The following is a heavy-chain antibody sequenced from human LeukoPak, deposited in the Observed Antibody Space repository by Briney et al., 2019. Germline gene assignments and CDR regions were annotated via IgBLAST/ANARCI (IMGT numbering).Heavy chain of an antibody. CDR2: IYSGGST. D-gene: IGHD3-3*01. CDR3: ARAWSGTQYYFDY. J-gene: IGHJ4*02. CDR1: GFTVSDSH. V-gene: IGHV3-66*01. Sequence: GGSLRLSCAASGFTVSDSHMSWVRQAPGKGLEWVSVIYSGGSTYYADSVKGRFTISRDTSKNTLYLQMNSLRAEDTAVYYCARAWSGTQYYFDYWGQGTLVTVSS.